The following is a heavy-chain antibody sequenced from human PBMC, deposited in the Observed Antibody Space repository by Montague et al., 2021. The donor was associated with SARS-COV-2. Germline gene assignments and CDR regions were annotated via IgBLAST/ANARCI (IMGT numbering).Heavy chain of an antibody. CDR2: IYWGDEK. CDR3: VHSASGSYYFHY. V-gene: IGHV2-5*02. Sequence: PALVKPTQTLTLTCTFSGFSITTSTMGVGWIRQPPGKALEWLALIYWGDEKRFSTSLKSRLTITKDTFKDQVVLRMTNMDPVDTATYYCVHSASGSYYFHYWGQGTLVTVSS. CDR1: GFSITTSTMG. J-gene: IGHJ4*02. D-gene: IGHD3-10*01.